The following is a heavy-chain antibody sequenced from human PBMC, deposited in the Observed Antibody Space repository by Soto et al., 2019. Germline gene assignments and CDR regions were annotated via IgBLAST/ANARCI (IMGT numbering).Heavy chain of an antibody. CDR2: IRSKAYGVTT. CDR3: TRALYYSGSGSGSTLYYYYGMDV. Sequence: GALRVACPASGFTFGDYAMSWFRQAPGKGLEWVGFIRSKAYGVTTEYAASVKGRFTISRDDSKSIAYLQMNSLKTEDTAVYYCTRALYYSGSGSGSTLYYYYGMDVWGQGTTVNVSS. J-gene: IGHJ6*02. CDR1: GFTFGDYA. V-gene: IGHV3-49*03. D-gene: IGHD3-10*01.